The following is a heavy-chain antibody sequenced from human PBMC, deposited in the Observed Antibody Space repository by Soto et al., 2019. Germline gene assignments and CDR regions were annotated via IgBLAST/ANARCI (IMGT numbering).Heavy chain of an antibody. CDR3: ARDSPKTGGLDY. V-gene: IGHV3-30-3*01. Sequence: GGSLRLSCAASGFTFSSYAMHWVRQAPGKGLEWVAVISYDGSNKYYADSVKGRFTISRDNSKNTLYLQMNSMRAEDTAVYYCARDSPKTGGLDYWGQGTLVTVSS. J-gene: IGHJ4*02. D-gene: IGHD1-26*01. CDR2: ISYDGSNK. CDR1: GFTFSSYA.